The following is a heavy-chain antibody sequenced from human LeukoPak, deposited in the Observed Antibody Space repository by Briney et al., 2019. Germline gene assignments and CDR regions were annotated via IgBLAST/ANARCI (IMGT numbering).Heavy chain of an antibody. J-gene: IGHJ6*02. CDR1: GFVFDTYG. CDR3: ARDELTMVRGVIITELGYYYYYGMDV. CDR2: IWYDGSNK. Sequence: GGSLRLSCAASGFVFDTYGMHWVRQAPGKGLEWVAVIWYDGSNKYYADSVKGRFTISRDNSKNTLYLQMNSLRAEDTAVYYCARDELTMVRGVIITELGYYYYYGMDVWGQGTTVTVSS. D-gene: IGHD3-10*01. V-gene: IGHV3-33*01.